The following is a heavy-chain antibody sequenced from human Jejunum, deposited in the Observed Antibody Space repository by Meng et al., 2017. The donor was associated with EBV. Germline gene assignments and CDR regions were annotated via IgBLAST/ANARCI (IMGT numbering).Heavy chain of an antibody. CDR3: AKDKGEYCSRGICNSLGV. D-gene: IGHD2-15*01. Sequence: QVQLVESGXGVVQPGRSLSVSCAVCGFTVSTYGMHGVRQAPGKGLEWVAIISYDGRIKYYADSVKGRCTISRDNSKNTLYLQMNSLSADDTAVYYCAKDKGEYCSRGICNSLGVWGQGTLVTVSS. CDR2: ISYDGRIK. J-gene: IGHJ4*02. CDR1: GFTVSTYG. V-gene: IGHV3-30*18.